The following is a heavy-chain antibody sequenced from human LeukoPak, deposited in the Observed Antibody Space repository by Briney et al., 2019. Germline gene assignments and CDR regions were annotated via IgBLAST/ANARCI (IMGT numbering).Heavy chain of an antibody. J-gene: IGHJ4*02. Sequence: GGSLRLSCAASGFTFSYYWMYWVRQAPGKGLVWVPRINEGGSRTIYADFVTGRFTISRDNAKNTLYLQMNSLGVEDTAVYYCARALYGVSVGADNWGQGTLVTVSS. CDR2: INEGGSRT. D-gene: IGHD4-17*01. V-gene: IGHV3-74*01. CDR3: ARALYGVSVGADN. CDR1: GFTFSYYW.